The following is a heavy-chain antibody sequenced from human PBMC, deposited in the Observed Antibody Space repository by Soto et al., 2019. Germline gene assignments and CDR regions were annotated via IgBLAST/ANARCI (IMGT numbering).Heavy chain of an antibody. CDR2: VNPHSGAT. CDR1: GYPFTGYY. CDR3: ARGGGYCSSTSCYEYYYYGMDV. D-gene: IGHD2-2*01. V-gene: IGHV1-2*04. J-gene: IGHJ6*02. Sequence: QVQLVQSGAEVKKPGASVKVSCKASGYPFTGYYMHWVRQAPGQGLEWMAWVNPHSGATNYAPKYQGWVTMTRDTSISTAYMELSRLRSDDTAVYYCARGGGYCSSTSCYEYYYYGMDVWGQGTTVTVSS.